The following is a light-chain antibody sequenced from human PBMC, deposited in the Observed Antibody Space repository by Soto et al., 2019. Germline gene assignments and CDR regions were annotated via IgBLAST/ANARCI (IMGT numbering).Light chain of an antibody. J-gene: IGKJ3*01. CDR3: QQYLDWPSFT. CDR1: QYVTHN. Sequence: EIVMTQSPATLSVSPGERATLSCRASQYVTHNLAWYHQKPGQDPRLLIYSASTRATGIPARFSGSGSGTEFTLTISSLQSEDFAVYYCQQYLDWPSFTFGPGTKVDLK. CDR2: SAS. V-gene: IGKV3-15*01.